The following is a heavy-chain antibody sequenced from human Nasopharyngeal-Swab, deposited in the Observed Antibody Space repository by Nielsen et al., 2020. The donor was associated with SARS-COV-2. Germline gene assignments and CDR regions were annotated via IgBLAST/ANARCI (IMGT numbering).Heavy chain of an antibody. CDR3: ARVGGSGDSWQEAFDV. V-gene: IGHV1-24*01. Sequence: ASVKVSCKVSGYTLTELSMHWVRQAPGKGLEWMGGFDPEDGETIYAQKFQGRVTMTEDTSTDTAYMELSSLRSEDPAVYYCARVGGSGDSWQEAFDVWGRGTMVTVSS. CDR1: GYTLTELS. D-gene: IGHD2-15*01. J-gene: IGHJ3*01. CDR2: FDPEDGET.